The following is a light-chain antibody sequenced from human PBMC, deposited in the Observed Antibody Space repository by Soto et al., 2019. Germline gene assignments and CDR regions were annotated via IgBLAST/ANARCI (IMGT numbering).Light chain of an antibody. CDR1: RSDNGASNS. Sequence: QSVLTQPASVSGSPGQSITISCAGTRSDNGASNSVSWYQHLPGRSPTLIIYEATNRPSGVSERFSGSKAGDTASLTISGLQADDEAEYFCISYKTDDTFVFGRGTKVTVL. CDR2: EAT. CDR3: ISYKTDDTFV. V-gene: IGLV2-14*01. J-gene: IGLJ1*01.